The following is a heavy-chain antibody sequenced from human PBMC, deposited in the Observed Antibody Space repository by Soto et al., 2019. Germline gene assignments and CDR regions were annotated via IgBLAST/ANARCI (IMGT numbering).Heavy chain of an antibody. CDR3: ARKGGVVAARGYFFDY. CDR2: ISSSSSYI. CDR1: GFTFSSYS. D-gene: IGHD2-15*01. Sequence: EVQLVASGGGLVKPGGSLRLSCAASGFTFSSYSMNWVRQAPGKGLEWVSSISSSSSYIYYADSVKGRFTISRDNAKNSLYLQRNSLSAEDTAVYYCARKGGVVAARGYFFDYWGQGTLVTVSS. J-gene: IGHJ4*02. V-gene: IGHV3-21*01.